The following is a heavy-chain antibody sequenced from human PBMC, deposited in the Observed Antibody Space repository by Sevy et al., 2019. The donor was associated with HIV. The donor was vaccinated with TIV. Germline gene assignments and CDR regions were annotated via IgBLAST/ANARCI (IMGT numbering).Heavy chain of an antibody. D-gene: IGHD6-13*01. V-gene: IGHV3-33*06. CDR3: AKDFAIAAAVTALDY. Sequence: GGSLRLSCAASGFTFSSYGMHWVRQAPGKGLEWVAVIWYDGSNKYYADSVKGRFTISRDNSKNTLYLQMNSLRAEDTAVYYCAKDFAIAAAVTALDYWGQGTLVTVSS. CDR1: GFTFSSYG. CDR2: IWYDGSNK. J-gene: IGHJ4*02.